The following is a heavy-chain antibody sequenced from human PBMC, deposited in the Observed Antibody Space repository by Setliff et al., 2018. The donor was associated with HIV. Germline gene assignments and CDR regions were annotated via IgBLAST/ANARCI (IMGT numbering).Heavy chain of an antibody. V-gene: IGHV1-69*13. CDR2: HIPMFGTA. Sequence: ASVKVSCKASGGSFSDYSISWVRQAPGQGLEWMGGHIPMFGTARYAQNFQGRLTITADESTNTAYMELSSLRSEDTAVYYCARDVNFYYEGGNWFDPWGQGTLVTVSS. D-gene: IGHD3-22*01. CDR3: ARDVNFYYEGGNWFDP. CDR1: GGSFSDYS. J-gene: IGHJ5*02.